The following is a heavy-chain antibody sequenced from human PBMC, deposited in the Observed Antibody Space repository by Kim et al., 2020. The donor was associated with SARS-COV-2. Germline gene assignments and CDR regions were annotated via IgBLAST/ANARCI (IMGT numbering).Heavy chain of an antibody. CDR3: AKDVVSSSSRAFHI. Sequence: GGSLRLSCAASGFTFGDFAMHWVRQVPGKGLEWVGGLSRNGGGIGYTDSAEGRFTISRHNAENSLYLQMNRLRAEDTAFYYCAKDVVSSSSRAFHIGGQGTRVTVSS. CDR2: LSRNGGGI. J-gene: IGHJ3*02. D-gene: IGHD6-6*01. CDR1: GFTFGDFA. V-gene: IGHV3-9*01.